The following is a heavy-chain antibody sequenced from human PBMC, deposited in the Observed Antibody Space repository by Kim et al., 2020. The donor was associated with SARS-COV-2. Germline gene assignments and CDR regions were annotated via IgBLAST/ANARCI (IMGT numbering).Heavy chain of an antibody. D-gene: IGHD6-13*01. CDR1: GFTFSSYS. Sequence: GGSLRLSCAASGFTFSSYSMAWVRQAPGKGLEWVSVICSGNGTIYKAASEKRRFTTSRDYTNTPLYLLNNSLGDEAAAVYYCARGSPGKANPFAFCVQG. CDR2: ICSGNGTI. V-gene: IGHV3-48*02. J-gene: IGHJ4*02. CDR3: ARGSPGKANPFAF.